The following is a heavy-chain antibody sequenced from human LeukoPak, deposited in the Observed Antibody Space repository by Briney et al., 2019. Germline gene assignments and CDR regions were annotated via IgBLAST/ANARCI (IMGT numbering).Heavy chain of an antibody. CDR2: IRFDGSKK. Sequence: GGSLRLSCTTSGFSFSSYGIHWVRQAPGKGLEWVTFIRFDGSKKCYAASVKGRFTISRDNSKNTLYLQMNSLRAEDTGLYYCAKDGQFRYDSSGYYVDYWGQGTLVTVSS. V-gene: IGHV3-30*02. D-gene: IGHD3-22*01. CDR3: AKDGQFRYDSSGYYVDY. CDR1: GFSFSSYG. J-gene: IGHJ4*02.